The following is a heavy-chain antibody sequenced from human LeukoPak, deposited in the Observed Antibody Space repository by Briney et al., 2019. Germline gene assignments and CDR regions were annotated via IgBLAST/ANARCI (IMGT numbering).Heavy chain of an antibody. J-gene: IGHJ3*02. D-gene: IGHD4-23*01. CDR2: INPNSGGT. Sequence: ASVKVSCKASGYTFTGYYMHWVRQAPGQGLEWMGRINPNSGGTNYAQKFQGRVTMTRDTSISTAYMELSRLRSGDTAVYYCARVKRANDAFDIWGQGTMVTVSS. CDR3: ARVKRANDAFDI. CDR1: GYTFTGYY. V-gene: IGHV1-2*06.